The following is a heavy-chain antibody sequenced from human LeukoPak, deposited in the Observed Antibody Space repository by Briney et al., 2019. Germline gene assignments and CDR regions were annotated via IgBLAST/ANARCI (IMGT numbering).Heavy chain of an antibody. V-gene: IGHV4-4*07. Sequence: SETLSLTCTLSGGSIISYYWSWIRQPPGGGLGWIVRIYTSGRTNYNTSLKSGVTISVDTTKNQFSLQMSSVTAAETAVYYSATCSSGLFKEVWGKGTRVTISS. CDR1: GGSIISYY. D-gene: IGHD6-19*01. CDR2: IYTSGRT. CDR3: ATCSSGLFKEV. J-gene: IGHJ6*04.